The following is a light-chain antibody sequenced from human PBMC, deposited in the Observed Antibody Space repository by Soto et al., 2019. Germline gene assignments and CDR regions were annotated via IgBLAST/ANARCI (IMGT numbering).Light chain of an antibody. CDR1: QSLLHSNGYKY. Sequence: DIVMTQSPLSLPVTPGEPASISCRSSQSLLHSNGYKYLDWYLQKPGQSPQLLIYLGSNRASGVPDRFSGSGSGTNFTLKISRVEAEDVGVYYCMQARQTPRTFGQGTKVESK. V-gene: IGKV2-28*01. J-gene: IGKJ1*01. CDR3: MQARQTPRT. CDR2: LGS.